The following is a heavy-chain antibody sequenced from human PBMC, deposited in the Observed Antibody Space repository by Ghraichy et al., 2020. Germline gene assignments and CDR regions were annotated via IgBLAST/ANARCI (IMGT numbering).Heavy chain of an antibody. CDR2: ISAYNGNT. V-gene: IGHV1-18*01. CDR1: GYTFTSYG. Sequence: ASVKVSCKASGYTFTSYGISWVRQAPGQGLEWMGWISAYNGNTNYAQKLQGRVTMTTDTSTSTAYMELRSLRSDDTAVYYCARGYYGYSYQSFYGMDVWGQGTTVTVSS. J-gene: IGHJ6*02. D-gene: IGHD5-18*01. CDR3: ARGYYGYSYQSFYGMDV.